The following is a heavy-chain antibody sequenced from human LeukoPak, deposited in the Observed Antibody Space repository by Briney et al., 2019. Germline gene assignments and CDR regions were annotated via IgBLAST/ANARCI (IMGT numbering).Heavy chain of an antibody. Sequence: SETLSLTCTVSGGSISSYYWSWIRQPPGKGLEWIGYIYYSGSTNYNPSLKSRVTISVDMSKNQFSLKLSSVTAADTAVYYCASEHYDFWSGYLTPPSDYWGQGTLVTVSS. D-gene: IGHD3-3*01. CDR2: IYYSGST. CDR3: ASEHYDFWSGYLTPPSDY. V-gene: IGHV4-59*08. CDR1: GGSISSYY. J-gene: IGHJ4*02.